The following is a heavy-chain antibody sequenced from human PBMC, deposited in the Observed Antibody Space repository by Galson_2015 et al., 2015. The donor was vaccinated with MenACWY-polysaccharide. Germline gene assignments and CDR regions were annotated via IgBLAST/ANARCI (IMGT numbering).Heavy chain of an antibody. CDR2: TYYRSKWYH. J-gene: IGHJ4*02. Sequence: CAISGDSVSSNSAAWNWIRQSPSRGLEWLGRTYYRSKWYHDHPVSVKSRITINPDTSKNQFSLQLNSVTPDDTALYYCARTCPPYSRTWYECFDYWDQGTLVTVSS. V-gene: IGHV6-1*01. D-gene: IGHD6-13*01. CDR1: GDSVSSNSAA. CDR3: ARTCPPYSRTWYECFDY.